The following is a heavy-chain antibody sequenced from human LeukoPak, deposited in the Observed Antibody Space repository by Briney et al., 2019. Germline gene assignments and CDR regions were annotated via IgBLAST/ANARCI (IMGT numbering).Heavy chain of an antibody. D-gene: IGHD2-15*01. J-gene: IGHJ3*02. CDR1: GDSVSSNS. Sequence: SQTLSLTCAIFGDSVSSNSWNWIRQSPSRGLEWLGRTYYKSKWFHDYAVSVESRIIINPDTSKNQFSLQLNSVTPEDTAVYYCARGRDSAFDIWGQGTMVTVSS. CDR2: TYYKSKWFH. V-gene: IGHV6-1*01. CDR3: ARGRDSAFDI.